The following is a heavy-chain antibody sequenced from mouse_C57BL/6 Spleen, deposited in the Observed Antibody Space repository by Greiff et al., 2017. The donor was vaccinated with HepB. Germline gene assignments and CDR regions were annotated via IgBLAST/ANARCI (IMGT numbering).Heavy chain of an antibody. J-gene: IGHJ4*01. CDR2: IRLKSDNYAT. V-gene: IGHV6-3*01. Sequence: EVQRVESGGGLVQPGGSMKLSCVASGFTFSNYWMNWVRQSPEKGLEWVAQIRLKSDNYATHYAESVKGRFTISRDDSKSSVYLQMNNLRAEDTGIYYCTGGYYYEVMDYWGQGTSVTVSS. CDR1: GFTFSNYW. CDR3: TGGYYYEVMDY. D-gene: IGHD1-1*01.